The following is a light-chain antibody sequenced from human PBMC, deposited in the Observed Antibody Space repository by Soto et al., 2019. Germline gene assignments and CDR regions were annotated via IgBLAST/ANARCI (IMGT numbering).Light chain of an antibody. Sequence: DIQMTQSPSSLAASVGDRVTITCRASQNINTHLNWYQQKSGKAPKLLVYAASNLQRGVPSRFSGRGSRTDFTLTISSLQPEDFASYYCQQSYRTPPYTFGQGTRLE. CDR1: QNINTH. CDR3: QQSYRTPPYT. CDR2: AAS. J-gene: IGKJ2*01. V-gene: IGKV1-39*01.